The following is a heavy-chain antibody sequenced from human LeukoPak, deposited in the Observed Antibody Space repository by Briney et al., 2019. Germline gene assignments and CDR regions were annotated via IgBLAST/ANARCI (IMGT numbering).Heavy chain of an antibody. CDR1: GDSMNSYY. Sequence: SETLSLTCTVSGDSMNSYYWNWIRQPPGKGLEWVGYVYDSGRTNYNPSLKSRVTISVDTSKNHFSLRLKSVTAADTAVYYCARVTSTFNYSYYYHMDVWGKGTTVTISS. J-gene: IGHJ6*03. CDR2: VYDSGRT. D-gene: IGHD2-2*01. CDR3: ARVTSTFNYSYYYHMDV. V-gene: IGHV4-59*01.